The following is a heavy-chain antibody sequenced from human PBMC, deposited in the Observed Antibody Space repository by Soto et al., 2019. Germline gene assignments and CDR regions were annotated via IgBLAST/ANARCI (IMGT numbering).Heavy chain of an antibody. J-gene: IGHJ4*02. V-gene: IGHV3-7*01. Sequence: EVQLVESGGGLVQPGGSLRLSCAASGFTFSSYWMSWVRQAPGKGLEWVANIKQDGSEKYYVDSVKGRFTISRDNAKNSLYLQMNSLRAEDTAVYYCARPYIVGATRTANVSDGYWGQGTLVTVSS. CDR1: GFTFSSYW. D-gene: IGHD1-26*01. CDR3: ARPYIVGATRTANVSDGY. CDR2: IKQDGSEK.